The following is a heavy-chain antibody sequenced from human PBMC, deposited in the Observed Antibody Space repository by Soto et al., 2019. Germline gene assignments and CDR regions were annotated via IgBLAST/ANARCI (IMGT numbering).Heavy chain of an antibody. CDR3: ATSGYSYGTFDY. D-gene: IGHD5-18*01. CDR1: GYTFSNFA. CDR2: FDPEDGET. Sequence: ASVKVSCKASGYTFSNFAMHWVRQAPGKGLEWMGGFDPEDGETIYAQKFQGRVTMTEDTSTDTAYMGLSSLRSEDTAVYYCATSGYSYGTFDYWGQGTLVTVSS. V-gene: IGHV1-24*01. J-gene: IGHJ4*02.